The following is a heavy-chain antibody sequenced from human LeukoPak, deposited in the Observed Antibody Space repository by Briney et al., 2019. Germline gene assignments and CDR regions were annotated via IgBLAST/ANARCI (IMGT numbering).Heavy chain of an antibody. CDR2: INHSGST. V-gene: IGHV4-34*01. CDR3: ARGGYSGYVH. J-gene: IGHJ4*02. CDR1: GGSFSGYY. D-gene: IGHD5-12*01. Sequence: SETLSLTCAVYGGSFSGYYWSWIRQPPGKGLEWIGEINHSGSTNYNPSLKSRVTISVDTSKNQFSLKLSSVTAADTAVYYCARGGYSGYVHWGQGTLATVSS.